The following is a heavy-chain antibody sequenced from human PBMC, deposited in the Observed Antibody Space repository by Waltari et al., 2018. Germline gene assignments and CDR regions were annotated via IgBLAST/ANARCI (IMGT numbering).Heavy chain of an antibody. CDR2: IYYSGST. V-gene: IGHV4-59*01. D-gene: IGHD3-22*01. J-gene: IGHJ3*02. CDR1: GGSISSYY. CDR3: ASGYYYDSSGPSLGAFDI. Sequence: QVQLQESGPGLVKPSETLSLTCTVSGGSISSYYWSWIRQPPGKGLEWIGYIYYSGSTNYNPSLKSRVTISVDTSKNQCSLKLSSVTAADTAVYYCASGYYYDSSGPSLGAFDIWGQGTMVTVSS.